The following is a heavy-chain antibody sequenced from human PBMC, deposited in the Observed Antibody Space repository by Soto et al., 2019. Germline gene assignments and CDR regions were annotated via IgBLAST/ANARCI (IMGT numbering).Heavy chain of an antibody. CDR2: ISAYNGNT. CDR3: ARDYIMTTVTDNWFAP. CDR1: GYTFTSYG. J-gene: IGHJ5*02. D-gene: IGHD4-4*01. Sequence: GASVKVSCKASGYTFTSYGISWVRQAPGQGLEWMGWISAYNGNTNYAQKLQGRVTMTTDTSTSTAYMELRSLRSDDTAVYYCARDYIMTTVTDNWFAPWGQGTLVTVSS. V-gene: IGHV1-18*01.